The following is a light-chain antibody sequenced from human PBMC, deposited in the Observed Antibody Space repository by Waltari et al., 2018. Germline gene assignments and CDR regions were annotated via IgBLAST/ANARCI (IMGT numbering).Light chain of an antibody. CDR2: EVS. Sequence: QSALTQPASVSGSPGQSITISCTGTSSDVGGYNYVSWYQQHPGKAPKLMIDEVSNRPSGVSKRFSDSKAGNTASLTISGLQAEDEADYYCSSYTSSSTDVFGTGTKVTVL. CDR3: SSYTSSSTDV. J-gene: IGLJ1*01. CDR1: SSDVGGYNY. V-gene: IGLV2-14*01.